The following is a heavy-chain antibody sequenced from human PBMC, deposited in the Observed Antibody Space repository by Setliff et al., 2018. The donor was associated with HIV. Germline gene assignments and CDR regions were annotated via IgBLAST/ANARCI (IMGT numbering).Heavy chain of an antibody. CDR2: IYSTGHS. CDR3: ARHVSRIATRSGGFDI. V-gene: IGHV4-59*04. Sequence: SETLSLTCAVSGVSTTNFYWSWIRQPPGKGLEWIGSIYSTGHSYYNPSHTSRLTMSVDTAKNQFSLKLSSVTAADTAVYYCARHVSRIATRSGGFDIWGQGTMVTVSS. J-gene: IGHJ3*02. CDR1: GVSTTNFY. D-gene: IGHD6-6*01.